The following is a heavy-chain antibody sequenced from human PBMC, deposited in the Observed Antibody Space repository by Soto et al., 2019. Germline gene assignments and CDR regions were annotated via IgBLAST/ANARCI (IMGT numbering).Heavy chain of an antibody. CDR3: AKRPRGSSGWPYYFDY. CDR1: GFTFSSYA. Sequence: EVPLLESGGGLVQPGGSLRLSCAASGFTFSSYAMSWVRQAPGKGLEWVSAISGSGGSTYYADSVKGRFTISRDNSKNTLYLQMNSLRAEDTAVYYCAKRPRGSSGWPYYFDYWGQGTLVTVSS. D-gene: IGHD6-19*01. V-gene: IGHV3-23*01. CDR2: ISGSGGST. J-gene: IGHJ4*02.